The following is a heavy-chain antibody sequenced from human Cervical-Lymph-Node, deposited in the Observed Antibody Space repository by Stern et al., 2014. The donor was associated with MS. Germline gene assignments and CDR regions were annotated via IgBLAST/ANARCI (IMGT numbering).Heavy chain of an antibody. V-gene: IGHV5-51*03. CDR3: AKPPPRRKWDDPNYGMDV. CDR2: IYPDASDT. CDR1: GYTFTNNW. Sequence: VQLVQSGAEVKKPGESLKISCKGSGYTFTNNWIDWVRQMPGKGLEWMGIIYPDASDTDDGPPWEGQVSASADRSISTASRQGSIVKAAVSSVYSCAKPPPRRKWDDPNYGMDVWGQGTTVTVSS. J-gene: IGHJ6*02. D-gene: IGHD1-1*01.